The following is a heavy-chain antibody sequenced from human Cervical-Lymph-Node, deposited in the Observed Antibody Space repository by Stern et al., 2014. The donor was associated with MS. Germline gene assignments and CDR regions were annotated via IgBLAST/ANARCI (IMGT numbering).Heavy chain of an antibody. Sequence: EVQLLESGGTLVQPGGSLRVSCAASGFTFNHFPMSWVRQAPGKGLEWVSTISGGGIGIYYADSVKGRFTISRDNSNNTVYLQMNSLRAADTAMYYCVKDQYCSSSSCSSDDAFDIWGQGTRVTVSS. CDR1: GFTFNHFP. CDR2: ISGGGIGI. CDR3: VKDQYCSSSSCSSDDAFDI. D-gene: IGHD2-2*01. V-gene: IGHV3-23*01. J-gene: IGHJ3*02.